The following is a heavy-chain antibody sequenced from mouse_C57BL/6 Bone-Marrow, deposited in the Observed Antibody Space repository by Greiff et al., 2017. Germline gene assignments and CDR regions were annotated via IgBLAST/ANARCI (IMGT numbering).Heavy chain of an antibody. CDR2: INPNNGGT. J-gene: IGHJ1*03. Sequence: VQLQQSGPELVKPGASVKMSCKASGYTFTDSNMHWVKQSHGKSLEWIGYINPNNGGTSYNQKFKGKATLTVNKSSSTAYMELRSLTSEDSAVYYCARPGSRNWYFDVWGTGTTVTVSS. D-gene: IGHD1-1*01. V-gene: IGHV1-22*01. CDR3: ARPGSRNWYFDV. CDR1: GYTFTDSN.